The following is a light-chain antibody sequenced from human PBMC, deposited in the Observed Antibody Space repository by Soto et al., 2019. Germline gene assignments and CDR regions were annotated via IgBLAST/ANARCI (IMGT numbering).Light chain of an antibody. CDR2: DVS. V-gene: IGLV2-14*01. J-gene: IGLJ2*01. CDR1: SSDVGGYIY. Sequence: QSALTQPASVSGSPGPSITLPCTGTSSDVGGYIYVSWYQQYPGQAPKLMIYDVSNRPSGVSNRFSASKSGNTASLTISGLQAEDEANYDCSSYTSSSTLVVFGGGTKLTVL. CDR3: SSYTSSSTLVV.